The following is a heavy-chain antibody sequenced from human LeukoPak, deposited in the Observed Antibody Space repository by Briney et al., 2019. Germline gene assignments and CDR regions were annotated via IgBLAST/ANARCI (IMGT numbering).Heavy chain of an antibody. J-gene: IGHJ4*02. V-gene: IGHV1-8*01. CDR3: ARANYYGSGKKDLDY. CDR2: MNPNRGNT. D-gene: IGHD3-10*01. Sequence: ASVKVSCKASGYTFTTYDINWVRQATGHGLEWLGWMNPNRGNTGYAQKFQGRATMTRNTSMSTAYMKLSSLRSEATAVYYCARANYYGSGKKDLDYWGQGTLVTVSS. CDR1: GYTFTTYD.